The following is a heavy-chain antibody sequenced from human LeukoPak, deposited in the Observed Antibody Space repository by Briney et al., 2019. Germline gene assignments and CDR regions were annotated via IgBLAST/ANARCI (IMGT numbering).Heavy chain of an antibody. D-gene: IGHD1-1*01. CDR1: GFTFSDYY. CDR2: ISSSSYT. V-gene: IGHV3-11*03. Sequence: PGGSLRLSCAASGFTFSDYYMTWIRQAPGKGLEWVSYISSSSYTSYADPVKGRFTISRDNAKNSLYLQMNSLRAEDTAVYYCARSTDSYYYYYAMDVWGQGTTVTVSS. J-gene: IGHJ6*02. CDR3: ARSTDSYYYYYAMDV.